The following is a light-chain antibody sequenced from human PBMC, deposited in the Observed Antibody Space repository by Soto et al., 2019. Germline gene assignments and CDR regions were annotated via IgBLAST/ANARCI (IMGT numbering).Light chain of an antibody. J-gene: IGKJ4*01. CDR1: QSVSSY. Sequence: EIVLTQSPATLSLSPGERATLSCRASQSVSSYLAWYQQKPGQAPRLLIYDASNRATGIPARFSGSGSGTDFPLTISSLEPEDFAFYYCQQRSNWPLTFGGGTKVEIK. V-gene: IGKV3-11*01. CDR2: DAS. CDR3: QQRSNWPLT.